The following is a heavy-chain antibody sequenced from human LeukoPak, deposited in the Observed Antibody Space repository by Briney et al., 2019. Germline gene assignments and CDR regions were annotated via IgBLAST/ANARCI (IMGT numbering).Heavy chain of an antibody. CDR3: ARTSLWFKYYDY. D-gene: IGHD2-21*01. Sequence: PGGSLRLSCAASGFTFTSYTMHWVRQPPRQGLEWVAATSYDGGNRYYADYVNGRFTISRVNSNNKLFLQLKSLTPADTAVYFCARTSLWFKYYDYWGQGIWVTVSS. CDR1: GFTFTSYT. V-gene: IGHV3-30*01. CDR2: TSYDGGNR. J-gene: IGHJ4*02.